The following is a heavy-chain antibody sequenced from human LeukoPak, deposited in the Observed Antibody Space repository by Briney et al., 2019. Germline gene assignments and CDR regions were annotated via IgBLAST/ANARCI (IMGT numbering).Heavy chain of an antibody. Sequence: GVSLKISCRYSGYSFASYWFGWVRHMPGKGLEWIGVIYPGDSDTRYSPSFEGQVPISGDKSTSSAFLQWSSLRASDTAMYYCARRSYEGSTSAFDIWGQGTMVIVSA. V-gene: IGHV5-51*01. CDR3: ARRSYEGSTSAFDI. CDR1: GYSFASYW. D-gene: IGHD5-12*01. CDR2: IYPGDSDT. J-gene: IGHJ3*02.